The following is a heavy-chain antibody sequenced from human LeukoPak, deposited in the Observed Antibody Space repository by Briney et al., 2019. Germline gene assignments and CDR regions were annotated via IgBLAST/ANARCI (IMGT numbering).Heavy chain of an antibody. CDR3: AREVTGGNPFDY. V-gene: IGHV3-53*01. D-gene: IGHD4-23*01. Sequence: GGSLRLSCAASGFIFIDYYMSGVRPAPGRGLGWVSVIYNNGNTYYAAPVKGRFTISRDNSKNTLYLQMNSLRAEDTAVYYCAREVTGGNPFDYWGQGTLVTVSS. J-gene: IGHJ4*02. CDR1: GFIFIDYY. CDR2: IYNNGNT.